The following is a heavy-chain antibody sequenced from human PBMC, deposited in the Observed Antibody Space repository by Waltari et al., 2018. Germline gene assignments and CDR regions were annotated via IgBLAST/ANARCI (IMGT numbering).Heavy chain of an antibody. Sequence: QVQLVESGGGVVQPGRSLRLACAASGFTFSSYPLHWVRQAPGKGLEWVAVISYDGSNKYYADSVKGRFTISRDNSKNTLYLQMNSLRAEDTAVYYCARCPARYGAFDIWGQGTMVTVSS. J-gene: IGHJ3*02. CDR3: ARCPARYGAFDI. V-gene: IGHV3-30-3*01. D-gene: IGHD1-20*01. CDR1: GFTFSSYP. CDR2: ISYDGSNK.